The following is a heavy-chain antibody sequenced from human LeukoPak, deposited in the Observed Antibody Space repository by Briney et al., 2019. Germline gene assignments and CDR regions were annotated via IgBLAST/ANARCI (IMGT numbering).Heavy chain of an antibody. CDR3: AKEFGSAAAGTFAFDY. CDR2: ISGSGGST. CDR1: GFTFSDYY. J-gene: IGHJ4*02. D-gene: IGHD6-13*01. Sequence: GGSLRLSCAASGFTFSDYYMSWIRQAPGKGLEWVSAISGSGGSTYYADSVKGRFTISRDNSKNTLYLQMNSLRAEDTAVYYCAKEFGSAAAGTFAFDYWGQGTLVTVSS. V-gene: IGHV3-23*01.